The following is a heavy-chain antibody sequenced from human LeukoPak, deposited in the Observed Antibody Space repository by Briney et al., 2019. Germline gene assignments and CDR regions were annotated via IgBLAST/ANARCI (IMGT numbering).Heavy chain of an antibody. J-gene: IGHJ4*02. CDR1: GYIFTSYG. Sequence: GASGKVSCKASGYIFTSYGISWVRQAPGQGLEWMGWISAYNGNTNYAQKLQGRVTMTTDTSTSTAYMELRSLRSDDTAVYHCARDGYDFWSGYYTFDYWGQGTLVTVSS. V-gene: IGHV1-18*01. CDR2: ISAYNGNT. D-gene: IGHD3-3*01. CDR3: ARDGYDFWSGYYTFDY.